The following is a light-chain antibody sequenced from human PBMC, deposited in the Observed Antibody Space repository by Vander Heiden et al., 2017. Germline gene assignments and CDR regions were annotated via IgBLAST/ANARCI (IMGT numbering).Light chain of an antibody. CDR3: GTWDTSLSVVV. J-gene: IGLJ2*01. CDR2: DNN. V-gene: IGLV1-51*01. CDR1: SSNIGSTY. Sequence: QSVFTQPPSVSAAPGQKATISCSGSSSNIGSTYVSWYQQLPGTAPKLLIYDNNKRPSGIPDRFSGSKSGTSATLGITGVQTGDEADYYCGTWDTSLSVVVFGGGTKLTVL.